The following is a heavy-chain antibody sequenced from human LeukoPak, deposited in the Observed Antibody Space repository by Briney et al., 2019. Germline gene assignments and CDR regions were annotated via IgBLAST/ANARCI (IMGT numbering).Heavy chain of an antibody. CDR2: IRYDGSNK. CDR1: GFTFSSYG. V-gene: IGHV3-30*02. Sequence: QSGGSLRLSCAASGFTFSSYGMHWVRQAPGKGLEWVAFIRYDGSNKYYADSVKGRFTISRDNSKNTLYLQMNSLRAEDTAVYYCAKVGSGSYLSQLPDYWGQGTLVTVSS. CDR3: AKVGSGSYLSQLPDY. J-gene: IGHJ4*02. D-gene: IGHD3-10*01.